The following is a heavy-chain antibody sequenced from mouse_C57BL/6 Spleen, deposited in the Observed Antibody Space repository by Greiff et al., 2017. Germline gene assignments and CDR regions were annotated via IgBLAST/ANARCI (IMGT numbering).Heavy chain of an antibody. CDR1: GYTFTDYY. CDR2: INPYNGGT. D-gene: IGHD2-3*01. Sequence: EVQLQQSGPVLVKPGASVKMSCKASGYTFTDYYMNWVKQSHGKSLEWIGVINPYNGGTSYNQKFKGKATLTVDKSSSTAYMELNSLTSEDSAVYYCAPIYDGYYEGYAMDYWGQGTSVTVSS. CDR3: APIYDGYYEGYAMDY. J-gene: IGHJ4*01. V-gene: IGHV1-19*01.